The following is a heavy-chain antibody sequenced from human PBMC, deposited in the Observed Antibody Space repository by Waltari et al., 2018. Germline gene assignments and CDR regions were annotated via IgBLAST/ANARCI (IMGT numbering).Heavy chain of an antibody. CDR3: ARPQLGTWELLQD. J-gene: IGHJ4*02. CDR1: GFTFSSYS. Sequence: EVQLVESGGGLVQPGGSLRLSCAASGFTFSSYSMTWVRQAPGKGLEWVSYISSSSSTIYYADSVKGRFTISRDNAKNSLYLQMNSLRAEDTAVYYCARPQLGTWELLQDWGQGTLVTVSS. V-gene: IGHV3-48*01. CDR2: ISSSSSTI. D-gene: IGHD1-26*01.